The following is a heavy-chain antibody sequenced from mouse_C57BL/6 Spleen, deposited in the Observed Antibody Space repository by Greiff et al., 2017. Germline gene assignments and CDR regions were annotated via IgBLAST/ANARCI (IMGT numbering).Heavy chain of an antibody. CDR2: IYPGSGST. V-gene: IGHV1-55*01. CDR3: ARRYDYDEDWFAY. CDR1: GYTFTSYW. J-gene: IGHJ3*01. Sequence: VQLQQPGAELVKPGASVKMSCKASGYTFTSYWITWVKQRPGQGLEWIGDIYPGSGSTNYNEKFKSKATLTVDTSSSTAYMQLSSLTSEDSAVYYCARRYDYDEDWFAYWGKGTLVTVSA. D-gene: IGHD2-4*01.